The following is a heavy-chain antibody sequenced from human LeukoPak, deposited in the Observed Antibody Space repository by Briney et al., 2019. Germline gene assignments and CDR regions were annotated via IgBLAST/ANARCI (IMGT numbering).Heavy chain of an antibody. V-gene: IGHV3-21*01. CDR3: AKNRSPQHYYYYYGMDV. CDR1: GFTFSSYS. CDR2: ISSSSSYI. D-gene: IGHD6-13*01. Sequence: GGSLSLSCAASGFTFSSYSMKWERQGPGKEREWGSSISSSSSYIYYADSVKGRFTISRDNAKTSLYLQMTSLRAEDTAVYYCAKNRSPQHYYYYYGMDVWGQGTTVTVSS. J-gene: IGHJ6*02.